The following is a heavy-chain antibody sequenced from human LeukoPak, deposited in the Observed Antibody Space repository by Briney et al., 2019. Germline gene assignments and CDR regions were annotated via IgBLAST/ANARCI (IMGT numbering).Heavy chain of an antibody. Sequence: SETLSLTCAVYGGSFSGYYWSWIRQPPGKGLEWIGEINHSGSTNYNPSLKSRVTISVDTSKNQFSLKLSSVTAADTAVYYCARVEFVVLMVYAIRYNWFDPWGQGTLVTVSS. D-gene: IGHD2-8*01. CDR2: INHSGST. V-gene: IGHV4-34*01. CDR3: ARVEFVVLMVYAIRYNWFDP. J-gene: IGHJ5*02. CDR1: GGSFSGYY.